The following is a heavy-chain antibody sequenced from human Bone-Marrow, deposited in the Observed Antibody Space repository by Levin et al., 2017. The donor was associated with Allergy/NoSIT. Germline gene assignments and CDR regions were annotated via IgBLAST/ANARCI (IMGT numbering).Heavy chain of an antibody. CDR2: IYTSGST. D-gene: IGHD2-15*01. J-gene: IGHJ5*02. Sequence: PSETLSLTCTVSGGSISRYYWSWIRQPAGKGLEWLGRIYTSGSTNYNPSLKSRITMSVDTSKNQFSLKLSSVTAADTAIYYCARDLGSCSGGSCGGNWFDPWGQGTLVTVSP. V-gene: IGHV4-4*07. CDR1: GGSISRYY. CDR3: ARDLGSCSGGSCGGNWFDP.